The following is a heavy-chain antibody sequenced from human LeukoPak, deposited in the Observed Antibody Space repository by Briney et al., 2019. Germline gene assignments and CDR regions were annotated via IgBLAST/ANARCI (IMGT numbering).Heavy chain of an antibody. J-gene: IGHJ4*02. D-gene: IGHD5-18*01. V-gene: IGHV4-39*07. Sequence: KPSETLSLTCTVSGGSISSSSYYWGWIRQPPGKGLEWIGSIYYSGSTYYNPSLKSRVTISVDTSKNQFSLKLSSVTAADTAVYYCARIPGGYSYGYYWGQGTLVTVPS. CDR2: IYYSGST. CDR3: ARIPGGYSYGYY. CDR1: GGSISSSSYY.